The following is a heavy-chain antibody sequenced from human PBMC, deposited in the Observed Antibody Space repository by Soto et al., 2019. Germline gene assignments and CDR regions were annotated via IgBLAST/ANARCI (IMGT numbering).Heavy chain of an antibody. D-gene: IGHD3-16*02. CDR3: ARGPAPLEDSVWGSYRQASFDY. V-gene: IGHV4-31*03. J-gene: IGHJ4*02. CDR1: GGSISSGGYY. Sequence: QVQLQESGPGLVKPSQTLSLTCTVSGGSISSGGYYWSWIRQHPGKGLEWIGYIYYSGSTYYNPSLNSRFTLSVETSKNQFSRKLRSVTAADTAVYYCARGPAPLEDSVWGSYRQASFDYWGQGTLVTVSS. CDR2: IYYSGST.